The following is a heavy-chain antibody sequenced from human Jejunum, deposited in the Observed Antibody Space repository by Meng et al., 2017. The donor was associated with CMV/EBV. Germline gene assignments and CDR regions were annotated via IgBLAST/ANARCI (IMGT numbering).Heavy chain of an antibody. V-gene: IGHV4-61*01. Sequence: CTVSGGSVSSGSYYWSWIRQPPGRGLEWIAYIYYSGSTNYNPSLKSRVTISVDTSKNQFSLKLSSVTAADTAVYYCARQFLTGEIDYWGQGTLVTVSS. CDR2: IYYSGST. CDR1: GGSVSSGSYY. D-gene: IGHD7-27*01. J-gene: IGHJ4*02. CDR3: ARQFLTGEIDY.